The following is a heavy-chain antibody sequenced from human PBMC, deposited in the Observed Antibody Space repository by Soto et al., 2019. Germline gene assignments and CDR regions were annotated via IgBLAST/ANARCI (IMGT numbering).Heavy chain of an antibody. D-gene: IGHD3-3*01. CDR2: IFHNGNT. V-gene: IGHV4-59*01. Sequence: QVQLLASGPGLVKPSETLSLTCTVSGNSISDYYWSWIRQPPGKGLEWIGYIFHNGNTNYNPSLKRRVTRSVDTSKSQFSLRLSSVTAADTALYYCARDVGGTVALEAAFDFGGQGTMVTVS. CDR1: GNSISDYY. CDR3: ARDVGGTVALEAAFDF. J-gene: IGHJ3*01.